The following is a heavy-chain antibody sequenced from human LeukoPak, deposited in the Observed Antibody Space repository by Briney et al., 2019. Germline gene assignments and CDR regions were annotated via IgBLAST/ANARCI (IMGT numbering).Heavy chain of an antibody. Sequence: SQTLSLTCTVSGGSISSSSYYWGWIRQPPGKGLEWIGSIYYSGSTYYNPSLKSRVTISVDTSKNQFSLKLSSVTAADTAVYYCARDLHWVKDWGQGTLVTVSS. CDR1: GGSISSSSYY. CDR3: ARDLHWVKD. D-gene: IGHD3-16*01. V-gene: IGHV4-39*07. CDR2: IYYSGST. J-gene: IGHJ4*02.